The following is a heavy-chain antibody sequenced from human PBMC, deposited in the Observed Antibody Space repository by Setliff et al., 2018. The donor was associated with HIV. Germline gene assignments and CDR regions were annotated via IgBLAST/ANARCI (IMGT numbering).Heavy chain of an antibody. V-gene: IGHV4-38-2*02. J-gene: IGHJ4*02. CDR1: GFSISSRYY. CDR3: ARDVLDLVISVYGF. D-gene: IGHD3-22*01. CDR2: IYHTGSS. Sequence: SETLSLTCDVSGFSISSRYYWGWIRQSPGKGLEWIGNIYHTGSSYYNPSLNDRATISLYTSKNQFSLKLNSVTAADTAVYYCARDVLDLVISVYGFCGQGSPVTVSS.